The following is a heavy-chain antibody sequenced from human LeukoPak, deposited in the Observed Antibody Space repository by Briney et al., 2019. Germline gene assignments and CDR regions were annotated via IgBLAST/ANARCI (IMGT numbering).Heavy chain of an antibody. CDR2: IKQDGSKK. V-gene: IGHV3-7*04. CDR3: TRVGYIDEGIDY. Sequence: GGSLRLSCVASGFPFSSYWVTWVRQAPGKGLEWVANIKQDGSKKSYVDSVKGRFTISRDNAKNSLYLQMNSLRAEDTAIYYCTRVGYIDEGIDYWGQGTLVTVSS. D-gene: IGHD5-24*01. CDR1: GFPFSSYW. J-gene: IGHJ4*02.